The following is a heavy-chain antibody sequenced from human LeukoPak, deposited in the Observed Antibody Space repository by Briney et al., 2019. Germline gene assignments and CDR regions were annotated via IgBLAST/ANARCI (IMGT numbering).Heavy chain of an antibody. CDR1: EYTFTCYY. V-gene: IGHV1-2*02. Sequence: ASVKVSCKASEYTFTCYYMHWVRQAPGQGLEWMGWINPNSGGTNYAQKFQGRVTLTADTSISTGYMELSWLTSDDTAVYYCARIAQDWGQGTLVTVSS. J-gene: IGHJ4*02. CDR2: INPNSGGT. CDR3: ARIAQD.